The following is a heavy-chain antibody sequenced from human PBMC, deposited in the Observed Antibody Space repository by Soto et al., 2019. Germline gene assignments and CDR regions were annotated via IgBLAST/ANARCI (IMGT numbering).Heavy chain of an antibody. V-gene: IGHV3-23*01. J-gene: IGHJ5*02. CDR1: GCTFSAYA. CDR3: ARDAVSENGQWDWFDH. D-gene: IGHD6-19*01. CDR2: IHGGGGGT. Sequence: EVQLLESGGGLVQPGGCLRLSCAASGCTFSAYAMSWVRQAPGKGLEWVSSIHGGGGGTFYADSVKGRFTIPRDNSRNTLFLQMNSLRADDTAVYYCARDAVSENGQWDWFDHWGQGTLVT.